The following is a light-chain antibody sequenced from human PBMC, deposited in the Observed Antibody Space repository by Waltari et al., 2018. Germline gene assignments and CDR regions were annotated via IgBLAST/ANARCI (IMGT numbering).Light chain of an antibody. CDR1: QSVGTY. Sequence: EIVLTQSPATLSLSPGDRATLSCRASQSVGTYLAWYQQKPGQAPRLLIYDASNRATGVPARFSGSGSETDFTLTSSSLEPEDFAVYYCQQRTNWPGRTFGGGTKVEIK. CDR2: DAS. CDR3: QQRTNWPGRT. J-gene: IGKJ4*01. V-gene: IGKV3-11*01.